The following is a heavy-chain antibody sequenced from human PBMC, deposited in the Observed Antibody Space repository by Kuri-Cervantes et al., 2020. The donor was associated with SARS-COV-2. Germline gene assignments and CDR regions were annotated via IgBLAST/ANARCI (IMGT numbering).Heavy chain of an antibody. V-gene: IGHV3-33*01. J-gene: IGHJ6*02. CDR1: GFTFSSYD. D-gene: IGHD3-3*01. CDR2: IWFDGSNK. Sequence: GESLKISCAASGFTFSSYDMHWVRQAPGKGLEWVSVIWFDGSNKYSADSVKGRFTISGDNAKNMLYLQMNSLRAEDTAVYYCVREFKFWSGFHDGMDVWGQGTTVTVSS. CDR3: VREFKFWSGFHDGMDV.